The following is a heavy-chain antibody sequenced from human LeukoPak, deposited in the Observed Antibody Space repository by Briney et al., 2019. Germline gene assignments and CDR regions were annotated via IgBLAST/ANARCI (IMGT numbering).Heavy chain of an antibody. CDR3: AKGKDDSSGWYFFY. D-gene: IGHD6-19*01. CDR1: GFTFSNSA. V-gene: IGHV3-23*01. Sequence: GGFLRLSCAASGFTFSNSALSWVRQAPGKGLEWVSAISGSGGSTYYADSVKGRFTISRDNSKNTLYLQMNSLRAEDTAVYYCAKGKDDSSGWYFFYWGQGTLVTVSS. CDR2: ISGSGGST. J-gene: IGHJ4*02.